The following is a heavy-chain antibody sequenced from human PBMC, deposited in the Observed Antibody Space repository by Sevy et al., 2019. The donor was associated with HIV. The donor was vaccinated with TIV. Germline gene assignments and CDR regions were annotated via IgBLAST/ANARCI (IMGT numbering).Heavy chain of an antibody. CDR1: GFTFSKYW. V-gene: IGHV3-7*01. Sequence: GGSLRLSCAASGFTFSKYWMGWVRQAPGKGLEWVANIKQDAGQKYYVDSVKVRFTISRDNAKNSLYLQMNSLRADDTAVYFCARDDGNYYFHYWGQGTLVTVSS. J-gene: IGHJ4*02. CDR2: IKQDAGQK. D-gene: IGHD1-7*01. CDR3: ARDDGNYYFHY.